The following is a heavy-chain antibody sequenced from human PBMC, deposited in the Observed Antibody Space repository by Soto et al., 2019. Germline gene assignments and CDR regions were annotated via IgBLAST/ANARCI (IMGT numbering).Heavy chain of an antibody. CDR1: GFTFSSYA. CDR2: ISGSGGST. J-gene: IGHJ1*01. Sequence: PGGSLRLSCAASGFTFSSYAMSWVRQAPGKGLEWVSAISGSGGSTYYADSVKGRFTISRDNSKNTLYLQMNSLRAEDTAVYYCAKDIVVVVAATRAEYFQHWGQGTLVTVSS. V-gene: IGHV3-23*01. CDR3: AKDIVVVVAATRAEYFQH. D-gene: IGHD2-15*01.